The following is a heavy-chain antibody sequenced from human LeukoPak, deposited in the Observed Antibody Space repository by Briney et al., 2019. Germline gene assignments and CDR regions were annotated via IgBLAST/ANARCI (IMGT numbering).Heavy chain of an antibody. D-gene: IGHD3-10*01. J-gene: IGHJ4*02. CDR2: ISGSGDTT. V-gene: IGHV3-23*01. CDR1: GFTFSGHG. Sequence: GGSLRLSCAASGFTFSGHGMRWVRQAPGKGLEWVSAISGSGDTTYYADSVKGRFTISRDNSKNTLYLQMNSLRAEDTALYFCAKARGFAEFDYWGQGTLVTVSS. CDR3: AKARGFAEFDY.